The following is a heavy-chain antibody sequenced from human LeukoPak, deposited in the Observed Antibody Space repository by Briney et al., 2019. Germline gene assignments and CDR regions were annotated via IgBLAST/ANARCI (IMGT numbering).Heavy chain of an antibody. CDR2: IYPDDSDT. V-gene: IGHV5-51*01. CDR3: ARLGGDTYYFGSASYPNWYFDL. Sequence: GESLKISCQASGYTFTTYWIGWVRQMPGKGLECMGIIYPDDSDTTYSLSFQGRVTISADKSFSTAYLQWSSLKASDTAIYYCARLGGDTYYFGSASYPNWYFDLWGRGTLVTVSS. D-gene: IGHD3-10*01. J-gene: IGHJ2*01. CDR1: GYTFTTYW.